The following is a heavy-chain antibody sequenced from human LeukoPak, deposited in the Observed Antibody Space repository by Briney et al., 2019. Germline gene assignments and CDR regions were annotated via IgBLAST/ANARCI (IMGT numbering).Heavy chain of an antibody. CDR3: ARDGDLLSFLNDAFDI. CDR1: GYTFTGYY. D-gene: IGHD2-21*02. CDR2: INPNSGGT. V-gene: IGHV1-2*02. J-gene: IGHJ3*02. Sequence: GASVKVSCKASGYTFTGYYMHWVRQAPGQGLEWMGWINPNSGGTNYAQKLQGRVTMTTDTSTSTAYMELRSLRSDDTAVYYCARDGDLLSFLNDAFDIWGQGTMVTVSS.